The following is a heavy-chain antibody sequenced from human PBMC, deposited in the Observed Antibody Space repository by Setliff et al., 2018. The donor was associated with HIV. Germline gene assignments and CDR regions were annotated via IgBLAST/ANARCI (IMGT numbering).Heavy chain of an antibody. V-gene: IGHV4-39*07. CDR2: VSYSGTT. Sequence: SETLSLTCTVSSGPFSSRHYWGWIRQSPGKGLEWIGSVSYSGTTYYNSSLASRVTMSLDTSKNQFSLKLNSVTAADTAVYYCEAATVGEAGYYGIDVWGPGTTVTVSS. D-gene: IGHD1-26*01. CDR1: SGPFSSRHY. CDR3: EAATVGEAGYYGIDV. J-gene: IGHJ6*02.